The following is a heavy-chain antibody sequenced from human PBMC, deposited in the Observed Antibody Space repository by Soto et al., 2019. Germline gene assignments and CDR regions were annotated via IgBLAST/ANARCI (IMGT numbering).Heavy chain of an antibody. V-gene: IGHV3-48*03. Sequence: GGSLRLSCAASGFTFISYEMNWVRQAPGKGLEWVSYITGGGNIIYYADSVKGRFTISRDNAKNSLYLQMSSLRAEDTAVYYCARLSAAHGMDVWGQGTTVTVSS. D-gene: IGHD2-2*01. CDR2: ITGGGNII. J-gene: IGHJ6*02. CDR1: GFTFISYE. CDR3: ARLSAAHGMDV.